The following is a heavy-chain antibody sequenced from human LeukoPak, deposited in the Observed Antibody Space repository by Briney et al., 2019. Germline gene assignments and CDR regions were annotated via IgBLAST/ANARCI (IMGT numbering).Heavy chain of an antibody. V-gene: IGHV3-30-3*01. Sequence: GGSLRLSCAASGFTFSHYAMHWVRQAPGKGLEWVAVISYDGGNKFYADSVKGRFTIFRDNSKNTLYLQMNSLRTADTAVYFCARVDSSGWLIYGMDVWGQGTTVTVSS. CDR1: GFTFSHYA. D-gene: IGHD6-19*01. CDR3: ARVDSSGWLIYGMDV. J-gene: IGHJ6*02. CDR2: ISYDGGNK.